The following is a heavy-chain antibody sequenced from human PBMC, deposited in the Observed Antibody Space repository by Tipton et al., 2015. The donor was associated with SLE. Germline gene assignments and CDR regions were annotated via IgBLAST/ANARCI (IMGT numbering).Heavy chain of an antibody. CDR2: ISYTGGT. V-gene: IGHV4-59*02. D-gene: IGHD4-17*01. Sequence: TLSLTCTVSGGVVPRHSWNWIRQPPGKGLEWSGYISYTGGTTYNPSLNSRVTMSLDTSKNLFSLNLNSVTAADTAVYYCARSQLRVYYGLDVWGQGTTVTVSS. CDR1: GGVVPRHS. CDR3: ARSQLRVYYGLDV. J-gene: IGHJ6*02.